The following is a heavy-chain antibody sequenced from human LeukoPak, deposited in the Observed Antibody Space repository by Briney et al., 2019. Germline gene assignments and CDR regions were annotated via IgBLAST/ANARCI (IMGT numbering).Heavy chain of an antibody. J-gene: IGHJ6*02. D-gene: IGHD6-19*01. Sequence: ASVKVSCKASGYTFTSYGISWVRQAPGQGLEWMGWISAYNGNTNYAQKLQGRVTMTTDTSTSTAHMELRSLRSDDTAVYYCARDSGIAVAGTEYYYYYYGMDVWGQGTTVTVSS. V-gene: IGHV1-18*01. CDR1: GYTFTSYG. CDR3: ARDSGIAVAGTEYYYYYYGMDV. CDR2: ISAYNGNT.